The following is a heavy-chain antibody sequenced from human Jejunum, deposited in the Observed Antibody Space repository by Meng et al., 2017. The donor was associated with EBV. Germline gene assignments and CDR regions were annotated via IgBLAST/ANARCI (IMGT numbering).Heavy chain of an antibody. CDR2: IKSKSAGETI. CDR3: LPSFAS. Sequence: EVQVVESGGGWVKPGGSIRLSCVVSGLTFSNAWMTWFRQAPGKGLEWVGRIKSKSAGETIDYAAPVQGRFTISRDDSKNTVYLQMNSLKTEDTAVYYCLPSFASWGQGTLGTVSS. J-gene: IGHJ4*02. CDR1: GLTFSNAW. V-gene: IGHV3-15*01. D-gene: IGHD3-3*01.